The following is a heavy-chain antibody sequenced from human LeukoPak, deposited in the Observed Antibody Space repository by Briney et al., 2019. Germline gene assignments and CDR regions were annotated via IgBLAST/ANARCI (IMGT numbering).Heavy chain of an antibody. D-gene: IGHD1-1*01. CDR2: ISAYNGNT. V-gene: IGHV1-18*01. CDR1: GYTFTSYG. Sequence: GASVKVSCKASGYTFTSYGISWVRQAPGQGLEWMGWISAYNGNTNYAQKLQGRVTMTTDTSTSTAYMELRSLRSDDTAVYYCARDFLNEVQLEPGGYFVYWGQGTLVTVSP. J-gene: IGHJ4*02. CDR3: ARDFLNEVQLEPGGYFVY.